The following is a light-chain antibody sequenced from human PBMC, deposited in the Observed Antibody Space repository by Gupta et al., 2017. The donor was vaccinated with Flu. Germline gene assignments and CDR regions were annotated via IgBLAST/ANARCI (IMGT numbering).Light chain of an antibody. CDR3: AAWDDSLSGPWV. Sequence: QSVLTQPPSESGTPGQRVTISCSGSSSNIRTDYVYWFQQLPGTAPKLLIYRNNQRPSGVPDRFSGSKSGTSPSLAISGLRSEDEADYYCAAWDDSLSGPWVFGGGTKLTVL. J-gene: IGLJ3*02. CDR2: RNN. V-gene: IGLV1-47*01. CDR1: SSNIRTDY.